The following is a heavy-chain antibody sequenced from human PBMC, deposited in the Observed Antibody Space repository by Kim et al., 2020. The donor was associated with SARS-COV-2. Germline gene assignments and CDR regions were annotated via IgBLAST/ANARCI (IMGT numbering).Heavy chain of an antibody. V-gene: IGHV3-7*05. CDR3: ARTARGGQ. CDR2: IKEDGSDK. D-gene: IGHD3-16*01. Sequence: GGSLRLSCAASGFTFSGFWMSWARQAPGKGLEWVANIKEDGSDKNYVDSVKGRFTISRDNRKNSVFLEMNNLRDDDTAVYYCARTARGGQWGQGTLVTVSS. J-gene: IGHJ4*02. CDR1: GFTFSGFW.